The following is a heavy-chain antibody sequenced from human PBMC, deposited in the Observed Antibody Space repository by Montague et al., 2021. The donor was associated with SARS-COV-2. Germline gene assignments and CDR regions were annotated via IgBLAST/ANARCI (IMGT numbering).Heavy chain of an antibody. D-gene: IGHD4-17*01. J-gene: IGHJ1*01. Sequence: CAISGDSDSSDTAAWHWIRQSPSRGLEWLGRTFYRSQWHTDSAASVRSRISFSGDISKNQFSLHLNSVTPEDTAIYYCARDGDYGGTWYSFLQNWGQGTLVIVSS. CDR3: ARDGDYGGTWYSFLQN. CDR1: GDSDSSDTAA. V-gene: IGHV6-1*01. CDR2: TFYRSQWHT.